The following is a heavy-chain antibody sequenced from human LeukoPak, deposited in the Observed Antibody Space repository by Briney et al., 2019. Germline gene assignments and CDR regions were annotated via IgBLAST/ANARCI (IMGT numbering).Heavy chain of an antibody. CDR3: AKYGWQQTVVAFDT. Sequence: GGSLRLSCAASGLTFSYYYMTWIRQAPGKGLEGLSYIATNGFTYYTESVKGRITISRDNAKTSLYLKLNSLKAEDTDVYYCAKYGWQQTVVAFDTWRQGTMVTVSS. CDR2: IATNGFT. D-gene: IGHD4-23*01. V-gene: IGHV3-11*03. J-gene: IGHJ3*02. CDR1: GLTFSYYY.